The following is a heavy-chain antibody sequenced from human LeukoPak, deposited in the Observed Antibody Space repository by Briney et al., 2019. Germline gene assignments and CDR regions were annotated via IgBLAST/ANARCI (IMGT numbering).Heavy chain of an antibody. J-gene: IGHJ4*02. D-gene: IGHD3-22*01. CDR1: GFTFDDYA. CDR2: ISWNSGSI. Sequence: GGSLRLSCAASGFTFDDYAMHWVWQAPGKGLEWVSGISWNSGSIGYADSVKGRLTISRDNAKNSLYLQMNSLRAEDTALYYCAKDSSSYLVALDYWGQGTLVTVSS. CDR3: AKDSSSYLVALDY. V-gene: IGHV3-9*01.